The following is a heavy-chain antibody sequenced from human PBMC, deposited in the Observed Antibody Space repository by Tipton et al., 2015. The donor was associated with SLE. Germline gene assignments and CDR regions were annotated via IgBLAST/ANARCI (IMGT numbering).Heavy chain of an antibody. V-gene: IGHV4-59*11. D-gene: IGHD2-21*01. CDR2: IHYSGTT. J-gene: IGHJ4*02. CDR1: GGSITNHY. CDR3: ARSFYSFDY. Sequence: TLSLTCTVSGGSITNHYWNWIRQPPGKGLEWIGYIHYSGTTPDNPSLKSRVTMSVDMSKNQFSLRLTSVTAADTAVYYCARSFYSFDYWGQGTLVSVSS.